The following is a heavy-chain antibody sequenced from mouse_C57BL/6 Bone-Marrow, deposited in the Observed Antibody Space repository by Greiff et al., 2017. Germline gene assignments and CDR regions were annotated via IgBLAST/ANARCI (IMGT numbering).Heavy chain of an antibody. D-gene: IGHD1-1*01. Sequence: VQLKESGGGLVQPGGSLSLSCAASGFTFTDYYMSWVRQPPGKALEWLGFIRTKANGYTTEYSASVKGRFTISRDNSQSILYLQMNALRAEDSATYYCARYGVVRGYYAMDYWGQGTSVTVSS. CDR2: IRTKANGYTT. CDR3: ARYGVVRGYYAMDY. CDR1: GFTFTDYY. J-gene: IGHJ4*01. V-gene: IGHV7-3*01.